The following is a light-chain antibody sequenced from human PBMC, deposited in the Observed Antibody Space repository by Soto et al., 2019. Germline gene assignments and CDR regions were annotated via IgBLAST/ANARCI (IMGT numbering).Light chain of an antibody. CDR1: QSITTW. J-gene: IGKJ1*01. CDR3: QHYKVYSPWT. CDR2: DVS. V-gene: IGKV1-5*01. Sequence: DIQMTQSPSTVSAYVGDSVTITCRASQSITTWLAWYQQRPGKAPKLLIYDVSSLQSGVPSRFSGSGSGTEFTLTISSLQPDDFATDYCQHYKVYSPWTFGQGTKVEIK.